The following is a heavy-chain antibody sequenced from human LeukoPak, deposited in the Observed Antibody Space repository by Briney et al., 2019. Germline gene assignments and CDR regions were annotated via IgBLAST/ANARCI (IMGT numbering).Heavy chain of an antibody. D-gene: IGHD3-22*01. CDR2: NYPGDSDT. CDR3: LRLPKHDNSGHYLFDH. V-gene: IGHV5-51*01. CDR1: GYSFTSYW. Sequence: GESLKISCKGTGYSFTSYWIGWVRQMPGKGLEWMGINYPGDSDTRYSPSFQGQVTISADKSISTAYLQWSSLKASDTAMYYCLRLPKHDNSGHYLFDHWGQGTLVGVSS. J-gene: IGHJ4*01.